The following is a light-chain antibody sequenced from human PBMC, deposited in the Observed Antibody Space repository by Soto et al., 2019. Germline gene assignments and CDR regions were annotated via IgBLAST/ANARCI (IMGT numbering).Light chain of an antibody. CDR2: DAS. J-gene: IGKJ1*01. Sequence: DIQMTQSPSTLSASVGDRVTITCRASHIISDWLSWFQLKPGKAPKLLIYDASSLESGVSSRFSGSGSGTEFTLTISSLQPDDFATYYCQQYNNYSTFGQGTKVDI. CDR1: HIISDW. V-gene: IGKV1-5*01. CDR3: QQYNNYST.